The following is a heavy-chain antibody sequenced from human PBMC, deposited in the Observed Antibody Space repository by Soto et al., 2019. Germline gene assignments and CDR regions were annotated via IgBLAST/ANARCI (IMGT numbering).Heavy chain of an antibody. D-gene: IGHD3-16*01. CDR2: IYHSGST. CDR1: GGSISSSHW. Sequence: QVQLQESGPGLVKPSGTLSLTCAVSGGSISSSHWWTWVRQPPGKGLEWIGEIYHSGSTNYNPSLRRRVTISVATSRNQFSLNLSSVTAADTAVYYCASSGGGEDYWGQGTLVTVSS. CDR3: ASSGGGEDY. J-gene: IGHJ4*02. V-gene: IGHV4-4*02.